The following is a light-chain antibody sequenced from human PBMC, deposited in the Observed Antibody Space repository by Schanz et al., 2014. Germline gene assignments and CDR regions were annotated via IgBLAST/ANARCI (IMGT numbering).Light chain of an antibody. V-gene: IGLV2-11*01. CDR3: CSYAGSYTLV. J-gene: IGLJ2*01. CDR2: DVS. CDR1: SGDVGSYNR. Sequence: QSALTQPPSVSGSPGQSVTISCTGTSGDVGSYNRVSWYQQPPGTAPKLMIYDVSKRPSGVPDRFSGSKSGNTASLTISGLQAEDEADYYCCSYAGSYTLVFGGGTKLTVL.